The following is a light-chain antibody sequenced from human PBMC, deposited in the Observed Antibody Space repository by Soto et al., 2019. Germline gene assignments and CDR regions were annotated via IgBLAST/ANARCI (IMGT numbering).Light chain of an antibody. J-gene: IGKJ1*01. CDR3: QQYNSYSRA. Sequence: DIQMTQSPSTLSASVGDRVTITCRASQSISSWLAWYQQKPGKAPKLLIYGASSLPSGVPSRFRGSGSGTEFTLTISSLQPDDSATYYCQQYNSYSRAFGQGTKVEIK. CDR2: GAS. V-gene: IGKV1-5*01. CDR1: QSISSW.